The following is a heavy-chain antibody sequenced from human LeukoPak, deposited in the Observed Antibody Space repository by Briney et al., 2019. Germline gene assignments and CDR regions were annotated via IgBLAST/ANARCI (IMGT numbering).Heavy chain of an antibody. CDR2: INPNSGGT. D-gene: IGHD1-26*01. Sequence: GASVKVSCKASGYTFTGYYMHWVRQAPGQGLEWMGWINPNSGGTNYAQKFQGRVTMTRDTSISTAYMELSRLRSEDTAIYYCARARHYRYSETYDSDYWGQGTLVTVSS. CDR1: GYTFTGYY. V-gene: IGHV1-2*02. J-gene: IGHJ4*02. CDR3: ARARHYRYSETYDSDY.